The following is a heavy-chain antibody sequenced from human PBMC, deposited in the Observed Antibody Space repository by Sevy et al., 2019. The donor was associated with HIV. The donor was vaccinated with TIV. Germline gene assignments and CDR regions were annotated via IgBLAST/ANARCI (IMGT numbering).Heavy chain of an antibody. D-gene: IGHD2-2*01. Sequence: GGCLRLSCAASGFIFSNYPMSWVRHSPGKGLERVSDISAGGTTTYYADSVEGRFTISRDNSKNTVSLQINSLGAEDTAIYYCAKRCCSTMTCYDHDFWNPYYFYGLDVWGQGISVVVSS. CDR2: ISAGGTTT. V-gene: IGHV3-23*01. CDR3: AKRCCSTMTCYDHDFWNPYYFYGLDV. J-gene: IGHJ6*02. CDR1: GFIFSNYP.